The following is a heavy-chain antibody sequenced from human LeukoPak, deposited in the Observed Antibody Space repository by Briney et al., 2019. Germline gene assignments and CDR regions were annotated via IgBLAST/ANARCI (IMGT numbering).Heavy chain of an antibody. CDR3: AKDTRRDGYNSYDY. V-gene: IGHV3-9*01. CDR1: GFTFDDYA. Sequence: GGSLRLSCAASGFTFDDYAMHWVRQAPGKGLEWVSGISWNSGSIGYADSVKGRFTISRDNAKNSLYLQMNSLRAEDTALYYCAKDTRRDGYNSYDYWGQGTLVTVSS. J-gene: IGHJ4*02. CDR2: ISWNSGSI. D-gene: IGHD5-24*01.